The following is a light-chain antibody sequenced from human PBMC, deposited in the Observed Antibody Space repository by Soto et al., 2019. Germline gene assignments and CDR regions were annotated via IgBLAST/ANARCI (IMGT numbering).Light chain of an antibody. CDR2: DAS. J-gene: IGKJ4*01. Sequence: EIVLTQSPGTLSLSPGERATLSCRASQTVRNNFLAWYQQKPGQAPRLLIHDASSRATGIPDRFSGSGSATDLTLTISRLEPEDFAVYYCQQCSTSPLTFGGGTKVEIK. V-gene: IGKV3-20*01. CDR1: QTVRNNF. CDR3: QQCSTSPLT.